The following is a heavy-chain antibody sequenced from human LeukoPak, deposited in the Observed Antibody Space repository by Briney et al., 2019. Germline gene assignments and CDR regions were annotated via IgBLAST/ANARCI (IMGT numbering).Heavy chain of an antibody. Sequence: SVKVSCKASGGTFSSYAISWVRQAPGQGLEWMGGIIPIFGTANYAQKFQGRVTITTDESTSTAYMELSRLRSDDTAVYYCARVVVIADPFDYWGQGTLVTVSS. J-gene: IGHJ4*02. CDR1: GGTFSSYA. CDR2: IIPIFGTA. V-gene: IGHV1-69*05. D-gene: IGHD2-21*01. CDR3: ARVVVIADPFDY.